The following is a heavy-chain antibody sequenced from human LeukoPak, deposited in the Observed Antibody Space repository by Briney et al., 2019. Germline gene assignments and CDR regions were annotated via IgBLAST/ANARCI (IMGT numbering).Heavy chain of an antibody. CDR2: MNPNSGNT. CDR1: GYTFTSYD. Sequence: GASVKVSCKASGYTFTSYDINWVRQATGQGLEWMGWMNPNSGNTGYAQKFQGRVTMTRNTSISTAYMELSSLRSEDTAVYYCARAHRQRGAFDIWGQGAMVTVSS. V-gene: IGHV1-8*01. CDR3: ARAHRQRGAFDI. J-gene: IGHJ3*02.